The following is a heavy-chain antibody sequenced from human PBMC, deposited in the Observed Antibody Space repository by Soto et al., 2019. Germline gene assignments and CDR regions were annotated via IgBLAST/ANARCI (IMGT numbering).Heavy chain of an antibody. J-gene: IGHJ4*02. D-gene: IGHD3-16*01. V-gene: IGHV3-7*05. CDR3: ARDLDIMITFGGVHGSFDY. CDR2: IKQDGSEK. Sequence: GGSLRLSCAASGFTFSSYWMSWVRQAPGKGLEWVANIKQDGSEKYYVDSVKGRFTISRDNAKNSLYLQMNSLRAEDTAVYYCARDLDIMITFGGVHGSFDYWGQGTLVTVSS. CDR1: GFTFSSYW.